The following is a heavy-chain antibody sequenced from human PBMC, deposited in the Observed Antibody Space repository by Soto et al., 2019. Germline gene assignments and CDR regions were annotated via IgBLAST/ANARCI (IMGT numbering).Heavy chain of an antibody. CDR2: IYKDGSI. CDR1: GFTVGTNY. CDR3: GKILGGFDY. D-gene: IGHD3-16*01. V-gene: IGHV3-66*01. J-gene: IGHJ4*02. Sequence: EVQLVESGGGLVQPGGSLRLSCAASGFTVGTNYMTWVRQAPGKGLEWVSVIYKDGSIYYEDSVKGRFTISRDNSKNTLYLKMNSGGEEDGGVFFCGKILGGFDYGGQGPLVPASS.